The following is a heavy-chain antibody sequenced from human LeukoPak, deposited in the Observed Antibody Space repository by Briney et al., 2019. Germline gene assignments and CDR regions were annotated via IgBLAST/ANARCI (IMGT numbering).Heavy chain of an antibody. D-gene: IGHD3-16*01. J-gene: IGHJ6*02. CDR3: ARDPGLGYYCYHGMDV. Sequence: SQTLSLTCAISGDSVSSNSATWNWIRQSPSRGLEWLGRTYYRSKYYYDYAVSVKSRITINPETSKNQFSLQLNSVTPEDTAVYYCARDPGLGYYCYHGMDVWGQGTTVTVSS. CDR1: GDSVSSNSAT. V-gene: IGHV6-1*01. CDR2: TYYRSKYYY.